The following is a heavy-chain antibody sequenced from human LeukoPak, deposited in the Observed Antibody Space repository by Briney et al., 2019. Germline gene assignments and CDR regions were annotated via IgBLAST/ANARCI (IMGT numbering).Heavy chain of an antibody. CDR3: AREGVAAAGTGVDY. CDR1: GFTFSSYS. V-gene: IGHV3-48*04. J-gene: IGHJ4*02. CDR2: ITSSSSTT. Sequence: GGSLRLSCAASGFTFSSYSMNWVRQAPGKGLEWLSYITSSSSTTYYADSVKGRFTISRDNAKNLLYLQMNSLRAEDTAVYYCAREGVAAAGTGVDYWGQGTLVTVSS. D-gene: IGHD6-13*01.